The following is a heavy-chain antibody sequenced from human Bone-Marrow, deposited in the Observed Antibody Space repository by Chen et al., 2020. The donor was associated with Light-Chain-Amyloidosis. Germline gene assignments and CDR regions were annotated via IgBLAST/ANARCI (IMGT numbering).Heavy chain of an antibody. CDR2: VSGSTVST. CDR1: GFNFSSFG. CDR3: TRKGGYFDF. V-gene: IGHV3-23*04. J-gene: IGHJ4*02. Sequence: EVQLVESEGGLVQPGGSLRLSCATSGFNFSSFGMSWVRQAPGKGLEWVSTVSGSTVSTYYAGAVKGRFIISRDNSKSTLYLQMNSLRAGDTAVYFCTRKGGYFDFWGQGSLVTVSS. D-gene: IGHD3-10*01.